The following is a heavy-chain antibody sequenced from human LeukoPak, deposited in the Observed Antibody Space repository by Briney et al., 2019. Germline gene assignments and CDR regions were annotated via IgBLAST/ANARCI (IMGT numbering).Heavy chain of an antibody. CDR2: INHSGST. J-gene: IGHJ6*02. CDR3: ARRPDVLLWFGVSYYYYGMDV. CDR1: GGSFSGYY. Sequence: SETLSLTCAVYGGSFSGYYWSWIHQPPGKGLEWIGEINHSGSTNYNPSLKSRVTISVDTSKNQFSLKLSSVTAADTAVYYCARRPDVLLWFGVSYYYYGMDVWGQGTTVTVSS. V-gene: IGHV4-34*01. D-gene: IGHD3-10*01.